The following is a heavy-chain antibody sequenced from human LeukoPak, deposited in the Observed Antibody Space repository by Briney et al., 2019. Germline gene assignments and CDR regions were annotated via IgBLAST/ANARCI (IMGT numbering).Heavy chain of an antibody. D-gene: IGHD2-15*01. V-gene: IGHV3-33*06. CDR2: IWYDGSHQ. J-gene: IGHJ4*02. Sequence: VSSLRLSCAASGFPFSGSGMHWVRQAPGKGLEWVAVIWYDGSHQYYADSVTGRFTISRDNSKNTLDLQMSSLSVEDTAVYFCAKDKDTPATAQPQRGYFESWGQGTLVTVSS. CDR3: AKDKDTPATAQPQRGYFES. CDR1: GFPFSGSG.